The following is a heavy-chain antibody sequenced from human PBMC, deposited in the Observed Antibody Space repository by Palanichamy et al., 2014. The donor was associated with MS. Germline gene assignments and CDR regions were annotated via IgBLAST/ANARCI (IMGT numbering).Heavy chain of an antibody. D-gene: IGHD6-19*01. CDR3: ARLSSHHGNDP. Sequence: QLQLQESGPGLVKLSETLSLTCTVSGGSISSSSYYWGWIRQPPGKGLEWIGSIYYSGSTYYNPSLKSRVTISVDTSKNQFSLRLSSVTAADTAVYYCARLSSHHGNDPWGQGTLVTVSS. J-gene: IGHJ5*02. CDR2: IYYSGST. CDR1: GGSISSSSYY. V-gene: IGHV4-39*01.